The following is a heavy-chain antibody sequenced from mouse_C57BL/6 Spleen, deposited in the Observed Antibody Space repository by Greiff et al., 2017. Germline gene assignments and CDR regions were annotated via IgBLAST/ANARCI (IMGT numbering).Heavy chain of an antibody. D-gene: IGHD2-3*01. CDR3: ARSPYDGYFLYYAMDY. Sequence: VKLVESGPGLVQPSQSLSITCTVSGFSLTSYGVHWVRQSPGKGLEWLGVIWSGGSTDYNAAFISRLSISKDNSKSQVFFKMNSLQADDTAIYYCARSPYDGYFLYYAMDYWGQGTSVTVSS. CDR1: GFSLTSYG. CDR2: IWSGGST. V-gene: IGHV2-2*01. J-gene: IGHJ4*01.